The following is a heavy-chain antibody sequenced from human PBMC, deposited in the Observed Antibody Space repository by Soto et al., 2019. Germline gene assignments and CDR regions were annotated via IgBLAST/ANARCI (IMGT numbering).Heavy chain of an antibody. CDR3: ARRGGPKWLQLY. V-gene: IGHV4-39*01. D-gene: IGHD5-12*01. CDR1: GGSISSSSYY. Sequence: QLQLQESGPGLVKPSETLSLTCTVSGGSISSSSYYWGWIRQPPGKGLEWIGSIYYSGSTYYNPSLKSRVTISVDTSKNQFSLKLSSVTAADTAVYYCARRGGPKWLQLYWGQGTLVTVSS. J-gene: IGHJ4*02. CDR2: IYYSGST.